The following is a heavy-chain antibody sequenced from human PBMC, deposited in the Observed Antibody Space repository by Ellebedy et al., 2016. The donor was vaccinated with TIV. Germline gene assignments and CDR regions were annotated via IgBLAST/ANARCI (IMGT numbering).Heavy chain of an antibody. CDR1: GGSFSGYY. J-gene: IGHJ4*02. CDR3: ARGLARDY. Sequence: MPSETLSLTCAVYGGSFSGYYWSWIRQPPGKGLEWIGEITHSGSTNYNPSLKSRVTISVDTSKTQFSLNLSSVTAADTAVYYCARGLARDYWGQGTLATVSS. V-gene: IGHV4-34*01. CDR2: ITHSGST.